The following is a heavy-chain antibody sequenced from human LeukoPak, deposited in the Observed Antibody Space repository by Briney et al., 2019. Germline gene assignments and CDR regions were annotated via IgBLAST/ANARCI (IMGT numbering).Heavy chain of an antibody. CDR2: INHSGST. Sequence: TSETLSLTCAVYGGSFSGYYWSWIRQPPGKGLEWIGEINHSGSTNYNPSLKSRVIISVDTSKNQFSLKLSSVTAADTAVYYCARRDNSGWFDYWGQGTLVTVSS. CDR1: GGSFSGYY. J-gene: IGHJ5*01. CDR3: ARRDNSGWFDY. V-gene: IGHV4-34*01. D-gene: IGHD6-19*01.